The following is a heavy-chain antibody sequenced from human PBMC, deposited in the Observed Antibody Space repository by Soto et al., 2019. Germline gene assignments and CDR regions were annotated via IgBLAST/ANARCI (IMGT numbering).Heavy chain of an antibody. Sequence: QVQLVESGGGVVQPGRSLRLSCAGSGFTFSSYAMHWVRQAPGKGLEWVAVISYDGSNKYYADSVKGRFTISRDNSKNTLYMQMNSLRAEHTAVYYCARDRLRYNWNDVPNGYYGMDVWSQGTTVTVSS. CDR3: ARDRLRYNWNDVPNGYYGMDV. D-gene: IGHD1-1*01. V-gene: IGHV3-30-3*01. CDR2: ISYDGSNK. CDR1: GFTFSSYA. J-gene: IGHJ6*02.